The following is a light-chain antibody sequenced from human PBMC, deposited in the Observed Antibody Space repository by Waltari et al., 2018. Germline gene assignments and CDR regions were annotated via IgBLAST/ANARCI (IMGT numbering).Light chain of an antibody. V-gene: IGLV1-51*02. Sequence: QSVLAQPPSVSAAPGQRVTISCSGSSSNIGSDYVSWYQQFPGTAPKLLIQETNERPSGIPDRFSGSKSGTSATLDITGLQTGDEAVYYCATWDSSLSAGVFGGGTKLTVL. J-gene: IGLJ2*01. CDR1: SSNIGSDY. CDR3: ATWDSSLSAGV. CDR2: ETN.